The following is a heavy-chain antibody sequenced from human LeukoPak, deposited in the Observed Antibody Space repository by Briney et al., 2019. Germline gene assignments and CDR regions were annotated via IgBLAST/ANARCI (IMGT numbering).Heavy chain of an antibody. Sequence: PGGSLRLSCAASGFTFSNAWMSWVRQAPGKGLEWVGHIKSKTDGGATDYAAPVKGRFTISRDDSKNSLFLQMNSLKTEDTAVYYCTTGGHDYPAPYYYYYYMDVWGKGTTVTVSS. D-gene: IGHD3-16*01. V-gene: IGHV3-15*01. CDR1: GFTFSNAW. J-gene: IGHJ6*03. CDR2: IKSKTDGGAT. CDR3: TTGGHDYPAPYYYYYYMDV.